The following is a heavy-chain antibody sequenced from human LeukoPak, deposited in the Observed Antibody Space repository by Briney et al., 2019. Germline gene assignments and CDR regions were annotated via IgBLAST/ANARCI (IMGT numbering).Heavy chain of an antibody. CDR1: GFTFRAYG. CDR3: ARVGHCSSTACFIDY. CDR2: ISNDGSIK. V-gene: IGHV3-30*03. D-gene: IGHD2-2*01. J-gene: IGHJ4*02. Sequence: GGSLRLSCAASGFTFRAYGMHWVRQAPGKGLEWVAVISNDGSIKHYADSVKGRFTISRDNSKNTLFLQMDSLRVEDTAVYYCARVGHCSSTACFIDYWGQGTLVTVSS.